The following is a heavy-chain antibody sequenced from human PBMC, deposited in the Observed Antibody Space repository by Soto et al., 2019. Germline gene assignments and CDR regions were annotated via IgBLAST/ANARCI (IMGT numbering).Heavy chain of an antibody. CDR2: ISSNGDST. D-gene: IGHD4-17*01. V-gene: IGHV3-64D*06. CDR3: VHPRSTVQIPPT. Sequence: SLRLSCSASGFTFSMFSMHWVRQAPGKGLEYVSGISSNGDSTYYADSVKGRFTISRDNSKNTLYLQMSSLRAMDTAVYYCVHPRSTVQIPPTWGQGTLVTVSS. CDR1: GFTFSMFS. J-gene: IGHJ5*02.